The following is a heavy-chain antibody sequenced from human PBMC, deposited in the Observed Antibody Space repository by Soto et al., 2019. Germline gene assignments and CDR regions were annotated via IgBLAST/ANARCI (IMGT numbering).Heavy chain of an antibody. Sequence: QVQLVQSGAEVKKPGASVKVSCKATGYTFTTYDINWVRQATGQGLEWMGWMNPNSGDTGYAQKFQGRFTMTRDTSISTAYMELSTLTSEDTAVYYCVRGLEWLRNYWGQGTLVTVSS. CDR3: VRGLEWLRNY. D-gene: IGHD5-12*01. CDR1: GYTFTTYD. V-gene: IGHV1-8*01. CDR2: MNPNSGDT. J-gene: IGHJ4*02.